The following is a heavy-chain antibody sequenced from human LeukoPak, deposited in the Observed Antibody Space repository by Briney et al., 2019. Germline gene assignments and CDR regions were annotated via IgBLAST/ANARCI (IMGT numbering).Heavy chain of an antibody. CDR2: MNPNSGNT. Sequence: ASVKVSCKASGYTFTNYDIDWVRQATGQGLEWMGWMNPNSGNTGYAQKFQGRVTITRNISISTAYLELSSLRSEDTAVYYCARGSGRGSYHSPSRYWGQGTLVTVSS. J-gene: IGHJ4*02. V-gene: IGHV1-8*03. CDR3: ARGSGRGSYHSPSRY. CDR1: GYTFTNYD. D-gene: IGHD1-26*01.